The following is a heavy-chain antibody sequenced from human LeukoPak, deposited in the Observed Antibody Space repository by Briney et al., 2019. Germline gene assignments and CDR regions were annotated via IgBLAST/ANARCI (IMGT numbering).Heavy chain of an antibody. D-gene: IGHD3-3*01. CDR1: RGSFSGYY. V-gene: IGHV4-34*01. CDR3: ASDNYDFWRGYSTEYWFDS. Sequence: SEALSLTCAVHRGSFSGYYWSCRRQPPGKGLEWIGEINHSESNNCNSYIKSGVTISVVTYNNEYSLKLSSVTAADTAVYYCASDNYDFWRGYSTEYWFDSWGQGTLVTVSS. J-gene: IGHJ5*01. CDR2: INHSESN.